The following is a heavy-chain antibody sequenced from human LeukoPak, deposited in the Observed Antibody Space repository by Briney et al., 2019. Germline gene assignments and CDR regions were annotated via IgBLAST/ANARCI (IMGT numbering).Heavy chain of an antibody. Sequence: SETLSLSCTVSGDSITSHYCAWLRQAPGKGLERIGHIYNSGTSDYNPSLRGRVTISLDSSKKQFSLALTSVTAEDTALYYCARGGEGYNDDAFEVWGQGMMVTVS. V-gene: IGHV4-4*09. CDR1: GDSITSHY. J-gene: IGHJ3*01. D-gene: IGHD5-24*01. CDR2: IYNSGTS. CDR3: ARGGEGYNDDAFEV.